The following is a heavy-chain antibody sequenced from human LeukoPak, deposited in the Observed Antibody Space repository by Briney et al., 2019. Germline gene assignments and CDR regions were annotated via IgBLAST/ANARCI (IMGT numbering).Heavy chain of an antibody. D-gene: IGHD1-26*01. V-gene: IGHV4-61*02. J-gene: IGHJ5*02. CDR3: ARRPIVGSTGFYFDP. CDR1: GGSISSGSYY. CDR2: IYTSGST. Sequence: SETLSLTCTVSGGSISSGSYYWSWIRQPAGKGLEWIGRIYTSGSTNYNPSLKSRVTISVDTSKSQFSLILSSVTAADTAVYYCARRPIVGSTGFYFDPWGPGTLVTVSS.